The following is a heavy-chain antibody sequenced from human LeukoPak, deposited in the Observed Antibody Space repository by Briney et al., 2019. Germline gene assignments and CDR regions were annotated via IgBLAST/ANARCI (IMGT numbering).Heavy chain of an antibody. J-gene: IGHJ4*02. CDR1: GGSISSYY. D-gene: IGHD3-22*01. CDR2: IYYSGST. V-gene: IGHV4-59*01. CDR3: AAGDYDSNGNFDY. Sequence: PSETLSLTCTVSGGSISSYYWSWIRQPPGKGLEWIGYIYYSGSTNYNPSLKSRVTISVDTSKNQFSLKLSSVTAADTAVYYCAAGDYDSNGNFDYWGQGTLVTVSS.